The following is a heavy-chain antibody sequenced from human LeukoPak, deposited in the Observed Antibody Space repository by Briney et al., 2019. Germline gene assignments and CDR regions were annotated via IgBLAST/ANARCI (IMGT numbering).Heavy chain of an antibody. J-gene: IGHJ3*02. CDR2: TYYSGST. CDR1: GGSISSYY. CDR3: ARASLRFLEWLPINDAFDT. D-gene: IGHD3-3*01. V-gene: IGHV4-59*08. Sequence: SETLSLTCTVSGGSISSYYWSWIRQPPGKGLEWIGYTYYSGSTNYNPSLKSRVTISVDTSKNQFSLKLSSVTAADTAVYYCARASLRFLEWLPINDAFDTWGQGTMVTVSS.